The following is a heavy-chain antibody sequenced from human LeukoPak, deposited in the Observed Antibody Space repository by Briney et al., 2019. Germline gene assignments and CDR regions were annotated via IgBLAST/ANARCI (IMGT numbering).Heavy chain of an antibody. D-gene: IGHD6-6*01. CDR1: GGSISGYY. J-gene: IGHJ4*02. V-gene: IGHV4-59*08. CDR3: ARRGSSLDQ. CDR2: INYSGGT. Sequence: TPSETLSLTCTVSGGSISGYYWSWIRQPPGKGLEWIGYINYSGGTNYNPSLKSRVTISVDTSKNQFSLKLSSVTAADTAVYYCARRGSSLDQWGQGTLVTVSS.